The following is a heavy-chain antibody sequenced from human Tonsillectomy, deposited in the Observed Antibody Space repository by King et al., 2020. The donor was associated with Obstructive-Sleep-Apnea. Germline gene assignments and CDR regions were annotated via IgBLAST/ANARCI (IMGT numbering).Heavy chain of an antibody. D-gene: IGHD2-2*01. Sequence: QVQLVESGGGVVQPGRSLSLSCAASGFTFSSYATHWVRQAPGKGLEWVAVISYDGSNKYYADSVKGRFTISRDNSKNTLYLQMNSLRAEDTAVYYCARPGSIVVVPAACDYWGQGTLVTVSS. J-gene: IGHJ4*02. CDR3: ARPGSIVVVPAACDY. CDR2: ISYDGSNK. V-gene: IGHV3-30-3*01. CDR1: GFTFSSYA.